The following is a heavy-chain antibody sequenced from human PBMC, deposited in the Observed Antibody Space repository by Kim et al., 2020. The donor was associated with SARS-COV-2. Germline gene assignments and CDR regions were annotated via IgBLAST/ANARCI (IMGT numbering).Heavy chain of an antibody. V-gene: IGHV3-30-3*01. J-gene: IGHJ6*02. Sequence: LSLTCAASGFSFSIYAVHWVRQAPGKGLEWVAVISYDGSNKYYADSVKGRFTTSRENSKNTVSLHMNSLRADDTAVYYCATDLWSTSSLYYGMDVWGQGTTVIVSS. D-gene: IGHD2-2*01. CDR1: GFSFSIYA. CDR3: ATDLWSTSSLYYGMDV. CDR2: ISYDGSNK.